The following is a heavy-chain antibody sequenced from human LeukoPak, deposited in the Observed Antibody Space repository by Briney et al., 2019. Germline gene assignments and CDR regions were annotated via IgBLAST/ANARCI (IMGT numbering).Heavy chain of an antibody. CDR1: GYSFTSYG. CDR3: AREEEGELPDY. Sequence: ASVKVSCKASGYSFTSYGISWVRQAPGQGLEWVGWISTYNGNTNYAQKLQGRVTMTTDTSTSTAYMELRSLRSDDTARYFCAREEEGELPDYWGQGTLVTVSS. D-gene: IGHD1-26*01. V-gene: IGHV1-18*01. J-gene: IGHJ4*02. CDR2: ISTYNGNT.